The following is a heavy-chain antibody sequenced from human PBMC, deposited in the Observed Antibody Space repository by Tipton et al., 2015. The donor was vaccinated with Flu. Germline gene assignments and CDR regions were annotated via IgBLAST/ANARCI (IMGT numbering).Heavy chain of an antibody. D-gene: IGHD1-7*01. Sequence: SLRLSCAASGFTFSTSWKHWVRQGSGKRLMCVARISDDGRSTTYADSVKGRFTISRDNAKNTLYLQMNSLGDDDTAVYYCGRGLQKLPRSTVDVWGQGTTVTVSS. CDR2: ISDDGRST. CDR1: GFTFSTSW. J-gene: IGHJ6*02. V-gene: IGHV3-74*03. CDR3: GRGLQKLPRSTVDV.